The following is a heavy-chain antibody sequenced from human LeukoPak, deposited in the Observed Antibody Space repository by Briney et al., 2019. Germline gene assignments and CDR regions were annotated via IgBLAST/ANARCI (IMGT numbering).Heavy chain of an antibody. J-gene: IGHJ4*02. V-gene: IGHV4-34*01. D-gene: IGHD2-8*01. CDR1: GGPFSGYY. Sequence: SETLSLTCAVYGGPFSGYYWSWIRQPPGKGLEWIGEINHSGSTNYNPSLKSRVTISVDTSKNQFSLKLSSVTAADTAVYYCAREGPYCTNGVCYADYWGQGTLVTVSS. CDR3: AREGPYCTNGVCYADY. CDR2: INHSGST.